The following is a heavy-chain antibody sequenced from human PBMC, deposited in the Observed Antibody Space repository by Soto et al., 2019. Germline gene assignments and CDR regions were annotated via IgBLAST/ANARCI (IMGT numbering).Heavy chain of an antibody. V-gene: IGHV3-21*01. CDR2: ITGSSGHK. CDR1: GFTFSTYS. Sequence: GGSLILSCTXSGFTFSTYSLNWVRQAPGKGLEWVSFITGSSGHKFYADSLRGRFTISRDNAKNSLYLQMNNLRAEDTAIYYCARDGEAHFGLDVWGQGTTVTVSS. J-gene: IGHJ6*02. D-gene: IGHD3-10*01. CDR3: ARDGEAHFGLDV.